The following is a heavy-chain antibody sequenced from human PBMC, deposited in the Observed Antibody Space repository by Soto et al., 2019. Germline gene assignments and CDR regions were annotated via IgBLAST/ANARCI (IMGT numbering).Heavy chain of an antibody. D-gene: IGHD4-17*01. V-gene: IGHV3-64D*06. J-gene: IGHJ5*02. CDR2: ISSNGDST. Sequence: LGGSLRLSCSASGFTFSMFSMHWVRQAPGKGLEYVSGISSNGDSTYYADSVKGRFTISGDNSKNTLYLQMSSLRAVDTAVYYCVHPRSTVQIPPTWGQGTLVTVSS. CDR1: GFTFSMFS. CDR3: VHPRSTVQIPPT.